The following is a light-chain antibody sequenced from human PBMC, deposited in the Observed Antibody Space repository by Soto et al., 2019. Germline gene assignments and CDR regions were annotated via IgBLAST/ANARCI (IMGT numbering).Light chain of an antibody. CDR2: TAS. Sequence: DIQMTQSPSTLSASVGDRVTITCRASQTISKYLAWYQQKPGKPPNLLIYTASTLKSGVPSRFSGSGSGTEFALTSSSLQPNDFATYYCQQYNTFASFGQGTKVDIK. CDR3: QQYNTFAS. V-gene: IGKV1-5*03. J-gene: IGKJ1*01. CDR1: QTISKY.